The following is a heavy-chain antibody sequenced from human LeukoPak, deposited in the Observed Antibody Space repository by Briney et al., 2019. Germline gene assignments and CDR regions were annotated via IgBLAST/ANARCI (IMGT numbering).Heavy chain of an antibody. D-gene: IGHD2-8*01. CDR1: GGSISSGGYY. V-gene: IGHV4-31*03. CDR2: IYYSGST. CDR3: ARVSYCTNGVCLDYYGMDV. Sequence: SETLSLTCTVSGGSISSGGYYWSWIRQHPGKGLEWIGYIYYSGSTYYNPSLKSRVTISVDTSKNQFSLKLSSVTDADTAVYYCARVSYCTNGVCLDYYGMDVWGQETTVTVSS. J-gene: IGHJ6*02.